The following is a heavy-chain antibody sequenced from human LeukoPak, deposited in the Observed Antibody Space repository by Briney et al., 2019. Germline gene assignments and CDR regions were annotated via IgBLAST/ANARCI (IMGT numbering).Heavy chain of an antibody. CDR1: GFTFSSYA. D-gene: IGHD2-2*01. V-gene: IGHV3-30*07. Sequence: QPGGSLRLSCAASGFTFSSYAMHWVRQAPGKGLEWVAVISYDGSNKYYADSVKGRFTISRDNSKNTLFLQMNSLRAEDTAVYYWAKNRCSSASCSLFDYWGQGTLVTVSS. J-gene: IGHJ4*02. CDR3: AKNRCSSASCSLFDY. CDR2: ISYDGSNK.